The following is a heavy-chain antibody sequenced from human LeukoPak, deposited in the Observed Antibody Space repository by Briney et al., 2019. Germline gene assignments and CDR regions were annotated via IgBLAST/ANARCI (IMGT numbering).Heavy chain of an antibody. D-gene: IGHD3-22*01. CDR3: ARNSYYDNSGEGAFDI. Sequence: PSQTLSLTCGVSGASVSSIGYSWSWIRQPPGRGLEWIGYIYQSGSTSYNPSLQSRVTISIDRSKNQFSLNLSSVTAADTAVYYCARNSYYDNSGEGAFDIWGQGTLVTVSS. J-gene: IGHJ3*02. CDR2: IYQSGST. CDR1: GASVSSIGYS. V-gene: IGHV4-30-2*01.